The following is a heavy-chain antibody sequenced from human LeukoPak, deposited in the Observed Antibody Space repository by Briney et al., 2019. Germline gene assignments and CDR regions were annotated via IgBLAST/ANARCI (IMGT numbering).Heavy chain of an antibody. CDR3: ARGTQEPPDY. Sequence: SETLSLTCTVSGGSISSGSYYWSWIRQPAGKGLEWIGRIYTSGSTNYNPSLKSRVTISVDTSKNQFSLKLSSVTAADTAVYYCARGTQEPPDYWGLGTLVTVSS. CDR2: IYTSGST. J-gene: IGHJ4*02. CDR1: GGSISSGSYY. V-gene: IGHV4-61*02. D-gene: IGHD2-2*01.